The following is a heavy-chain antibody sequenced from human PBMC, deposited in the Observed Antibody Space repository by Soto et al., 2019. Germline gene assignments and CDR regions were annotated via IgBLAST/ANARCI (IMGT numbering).Heavy chain of an antibody. CDR2: ISWNSGSI. Sequence: VQLVESGGGLVQPGRSLRLSCAASGFTFDDYAMHWARQAPGKGLEWVSGISWNSGSIGYADSVKGRFTISRDNAKNALYLQMNSLRAEDTALYYCAKDTQGHDSVRGFDPWGQGTLVTVSS. J-gene: IGHJ5*02. D-gene: IGHD3-16*01. CDR3: AKDTQGHDSVRGFDP. CDR1: GFTFDDYA. V-gene: IGHV3-9*01.